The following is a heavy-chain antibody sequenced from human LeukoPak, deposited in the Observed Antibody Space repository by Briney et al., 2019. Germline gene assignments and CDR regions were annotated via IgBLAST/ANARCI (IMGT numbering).Heavy chain of an antibody. CDR2: ISAYNGNT. D-gene: IGHD6-19*01. V-gene: IGHV1-18*04. CDR1: RYTFTGYY. CDR3: ASSEPYSSGWYGNY. Sequence: ASVKVSCKASRYTFTGYYMHWVRQAPGQGLEWMGWISAYNGNTNYAQKLQGRVTMTTDTSTSTACMELRSLRSDDTAVYYCASSEPYSSGWYGNYWGQGTLVTVSS. J-gene: IGHJ4*02.